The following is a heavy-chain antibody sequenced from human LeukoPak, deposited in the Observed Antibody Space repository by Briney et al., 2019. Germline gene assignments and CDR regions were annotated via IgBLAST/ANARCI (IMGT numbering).Heavy chain of an antibody. D-gene: IGHD1/OR15-1a*01. V-gene: IGHV1-2*04. Sequence: GASVKVSCKASGYTFTGFYMHWVRQAPGQGLEWMGWINPNSGGTKYAPKFQDWVTMTTDTSIATAYLDLSRLSFDDTAVYYCARDANSALTLDYWGQGTLVTVSS. CDR1: GYTFTGFY. CDR3: ARDANSALTLDY. J-gene: IGHJ4*02. CDR2: INPNSGGT.